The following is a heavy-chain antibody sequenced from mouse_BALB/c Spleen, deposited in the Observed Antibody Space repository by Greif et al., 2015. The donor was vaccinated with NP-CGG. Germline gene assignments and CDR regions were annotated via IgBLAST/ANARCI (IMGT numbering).Heavy chain of an antibody. D-gene: IGHD4-1*01. CDR2: IHPNSGNT. Sequence: QVQLKESGSVLVRPGASVKLSCKASGYTFTSSWMHWAKQRPGQGLEWIGEIHPNSGNTNYNEKFKGKATLTVDTSSSTAYVDLSSLTSEDSAVYYCARDWYFDYWGQGTTHTVSS. CDR1: GYTFTSSW. J-gene: IGHJ2*01. V-gene: IGHV1S130*01. CDR3: ARDWYFDY.